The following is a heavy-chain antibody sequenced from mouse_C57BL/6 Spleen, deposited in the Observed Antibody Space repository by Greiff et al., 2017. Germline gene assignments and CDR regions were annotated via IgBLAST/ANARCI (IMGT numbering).Heavy chain of an antibody. CDR2: IYPGGGYT. D-gene: IGHD1-1*01. Sequence: QVQLQQSGAELVRPGTSVKMSCTASGYTFTNYWIGWAKQRPGHGLEWIGDIYPGGGYTNYNEKFKGKATLTADKSSSTAYMQFSSLTSEDSAIYYCARGYGSSYGYFDVWGTGTTVTVSS. V-gene: IGHV1-63*01. CDR1: GYTFTNYW. CDR3: ARGYGSSYGYFDV. J-gene: IGHJ1*03.